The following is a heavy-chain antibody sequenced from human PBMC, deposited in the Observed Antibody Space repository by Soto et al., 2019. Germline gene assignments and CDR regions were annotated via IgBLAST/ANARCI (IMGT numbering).Heavy chain of an antibody. CDR2: ISNSGSTI. Sequence: PGESLRLSCAASGFTFSTYSMNWVRQAPGKGLEWVSYISNSGSTIYYADFVKGRFTISRDNVKNSLYLQMNSLRDEDTAVYYCAREYGMDVWGQGTMVTVSS. CDR3: AREYGMDV. V-gene: IGHV3-48*02. J-gene: IGHJ6*02. CDR1: GFTFSTYS.